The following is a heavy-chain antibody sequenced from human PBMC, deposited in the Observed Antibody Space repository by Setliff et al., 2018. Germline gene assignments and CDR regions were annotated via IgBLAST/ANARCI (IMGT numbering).Heavy chain of an antibody. CDR1: GVSFSDYY. J-gene: IGHJ4*02. Sequence: PSETLSLTCTVYGVSFSDYYWGWVRQSPGKGLDWIGEINHSGTTNYDPSLEGRISISVDTSKRQFSLKLSSVTAADMAVYYCRFWSGYYKNDYLAQGTLVTVSS. CDR3: RFWSGYYKNDY. V-gene: IGHV4-34*10. CDR2: INHSGTT. D-gene: IGHD3-3*01.